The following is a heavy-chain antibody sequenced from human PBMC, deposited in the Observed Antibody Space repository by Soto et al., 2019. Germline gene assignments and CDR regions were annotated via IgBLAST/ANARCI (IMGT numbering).Heavy chain of an antibody. CDR3: ARDISSRQWRPMGAFDI. CDR1: GYTFTSYY. Sequence: GASVKVSCKASGYTFTSYYMHWVRQAPGQGLEWMGIINPSGGSTSYAQKFQGRVTMTRDTSTSTVYMELSSLRSEDTAVYYCARDISSRQWRPMGAFDIWGQGTMVTVSS. CDR2: INPSGGST. J-gene: IGHJ3*02. V-gene: IGHV1-46*01. D-gene: IGHD6-19*01.